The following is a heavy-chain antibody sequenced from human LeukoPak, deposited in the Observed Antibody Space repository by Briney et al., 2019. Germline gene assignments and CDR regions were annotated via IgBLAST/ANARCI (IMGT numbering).Heavy chain of an antibody. Sequence: PSETLSLTCTVSGGSISSGGYYWSWIRQHPGRGLEWIGNIYYSGSTYYNPSLKSRVTISVDTSKNQFSLKLSSVTAADTAVYYCARAPIYDFWSGYYLDYWGQGTLVTVSS. D-gene: IGHD3-3*01. J-gene: IGHJ4*02. CDR3: ARAPIYDFWSGYYLDY. V-gene: IGHV4-31*03. CDR2: IYYSGST. CDR1: GGSISSGGYY.